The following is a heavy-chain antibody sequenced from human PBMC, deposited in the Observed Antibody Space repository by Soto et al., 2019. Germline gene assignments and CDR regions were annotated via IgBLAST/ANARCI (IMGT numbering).Heavy chain of an antibody. Sequence: QVQLQQWGAGLLKPSETLSLSCAVSGGSLRGYNWNWIRQSPGKGLEWIGEINHGGTTNYNPSLNSQIIISLDTSKEQFALKLNSVSAADTAVYFCARGGAQAFRGSGTYHFGYGMDVWGQGIAVTVSS. CDR2: INHGGTT. CDR1: GGSLRGYN. D-gene: IGHD3-10*01. CDR3: ARGGAQAFRGSGTYHFGYGMDV. J-gene: IGHJ6*02. V-gene: IGHV4-34*02.